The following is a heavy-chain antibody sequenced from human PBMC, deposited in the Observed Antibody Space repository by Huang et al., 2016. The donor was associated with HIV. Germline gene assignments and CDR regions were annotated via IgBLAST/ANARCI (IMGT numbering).Heavy chain of an antibody. CDR2: ISNDGSNN. V-gene: IGHV3-30-3*01. J-gene: IGHJ3*02. Sequence: QVQLVESGGGVVQPGRSLRISCAASGFPFNNHAMHWVRQAPGKGLDWVAVISNDGSNNYYADSVKGRFTISRDSSKSTLFLHMTSLGTEDTAVYYCARAKDTWDAYDIWGQGTMVIVSS. D-gene: IGHD5-18*01. CDR1: GFPFNNHA. CDR3: ARAKDTWDAYDI.